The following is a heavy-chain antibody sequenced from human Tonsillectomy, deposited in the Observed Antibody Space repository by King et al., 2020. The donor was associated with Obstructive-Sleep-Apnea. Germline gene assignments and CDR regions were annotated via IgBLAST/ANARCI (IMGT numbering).Heavy chain of an antibody. D-gene: IGHD6-19*01. CDR3: ARGGGWFFDI. J-gene: IGHJ3*02. CDR2: IYDSGST. CDR1: GGSISSGGYS. V-gene: IGHV4-30-4*07. Sequence: VQLQESGPGLVKPSQTLSLTCAVSGGSISSGGYSWSWIRQPPGKGLEWIGYIYDSGSTDYNPSLKSRVTISVDTSKNQFSLKLSSETAADTAVYYCARGGGWFFDIWGQGTMVTVSS.